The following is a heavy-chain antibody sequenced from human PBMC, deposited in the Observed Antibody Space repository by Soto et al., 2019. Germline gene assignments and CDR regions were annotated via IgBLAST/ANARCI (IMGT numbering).Heavy chain of an antibody. V-gene: IGHV4-59*08. CDR1: GDSISSYY. D-gene: IGHD2-2*01. J-gene: IGHJ4*02. Sequence: PSETLSLTCTVSGDSISSYYWSWIRQPPGKGLEWIGYIYYSGSTNYNPSLKSRVTISLDTSKNQFSLKLSSVTAADTAVYYCARRGGRSCSSTSCYFGYWGQGILVTFSS. CDR3: ARRGGRSCSSTSCYFGY. CDR2: IYYSGST.